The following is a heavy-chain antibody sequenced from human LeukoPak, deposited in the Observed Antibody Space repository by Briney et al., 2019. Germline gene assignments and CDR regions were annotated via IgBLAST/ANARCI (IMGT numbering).Heavy chain of an antibody. CDR1: GFRFSRYD. CDR2: IAYDGSKT. Sequence: GRSLRLSCAASGFRFSRYDMHWVRQAPGKGLEWVAVIAYDGSKTDFADSVQGRFTISRDNSKNTLYLQMNSLRAEDTAVYYCAKDLGSGYGFDYWGQGTLLTVSS. J-gene: IGHJ4*02. V-gene: IGHV3-30*18. CDR3: AKDLGSGYGFDY. D-gene: IGHD3-22*01.